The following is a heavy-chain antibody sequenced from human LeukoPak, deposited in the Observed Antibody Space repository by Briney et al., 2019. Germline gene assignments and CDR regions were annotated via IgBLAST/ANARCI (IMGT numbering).Heavy chain of an antibody. J-gene: IGHJ4*02. Sequence: ASVKVSCKASGYTFTSYYMHWVRQAPGQGLEWMGIINPSGGSTSYAQKFQGRVTMTRDMSTSTVYMELSSLRSEDTAVYYCARAPLSHYDSSGSFDYWGQGTLVTVSS. D-gene: IGHD3-22*01. CDR1: GYTFTSYY. CDR2: INPSGGST. CDR3: ARAPLSHYDSSGSFDY. V-gene: IGHV1-46*01.